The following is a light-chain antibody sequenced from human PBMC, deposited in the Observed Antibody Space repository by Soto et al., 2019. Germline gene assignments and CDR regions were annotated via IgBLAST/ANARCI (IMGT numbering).Light chain of an antibody. CDR3: TSYTSSSTQV. J-gene: IGLJ1*01. CDR1: SSDVGGYDY. V-gene: IGLV2-14*01. CDR2: EVT. Sequence: QSVLTQPASVSGSPGQSITISCTGTSSDVGGYDYVSWYQQHPGTAPRLIIFEVTNRPSGVSNRFPGPKSGNTASLTISGLQAEDEADYYCTSYTSSSTQVFGTGTKV.